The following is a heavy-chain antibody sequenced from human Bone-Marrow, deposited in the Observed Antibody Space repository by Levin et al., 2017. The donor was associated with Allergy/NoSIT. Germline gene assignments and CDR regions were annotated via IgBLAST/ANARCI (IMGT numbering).Heavy chain of an antibody. CDR2: ISYDGSNK. V-gene: IGHV3-30*04. CDR1: GFTFSSSA. J-gene: IGHJ6*02. Sequence: LSLTCAASGFTFSSSAMHWVRPAPGKGLEWVAVISYDGSNKYYADSVKGRFTISRDNSKNTLYLQMNSLRAEDTAVYYCARLQSTPRYYYCGMDVWGQGTTVTVSS. D-gene: IGHD4-11*01. CDR3: ARLQSTPRYYYCGMDV.